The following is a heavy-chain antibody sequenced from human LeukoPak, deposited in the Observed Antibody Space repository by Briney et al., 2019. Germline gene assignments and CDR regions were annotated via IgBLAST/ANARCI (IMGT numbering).Heavy chain of an antibody. J-gene: IGHJ4*02. V-gene: IGHV4-30-4*01. CDR1: GGSISSGDYY. CDR3: ARDQSGKYYYDSSGYYGLDY. CDR2: IYYSGST. Sequence: SETLSLTCTVSGGSISSGDYYWGWVRQPPGEGLEWSGYIYYSGSTYYNPSLKSRVTISVYTSKNQFSLKLSSVTAADTAVYYCARDQSGKYYYDSSGYYGLDYWGQGTLVTVSS. D-gene: IGHD3-22*01.